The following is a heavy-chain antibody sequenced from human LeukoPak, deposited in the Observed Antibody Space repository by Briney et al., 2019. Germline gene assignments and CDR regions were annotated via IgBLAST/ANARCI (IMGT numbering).Heavy chain of an antibody. CDR3: ARDIVFGSGSCLD. Sequence: PGGSLRLSCAASGFTFSSYAMSWVRQAPGKGLVWVSRIKGDGSTTNYADSVRGRFSISRDNAKNTVYLQMNSLRAEDTAVYYCARDIVFGSGSCLDWGQGALVTVSS. J-gene: IGHJ4*02. V-gene: IGHV3-74*01. CDR2: IKGDGSTT. CDR1: GFTFSSYA. D-gene: IGHD3-10*01.